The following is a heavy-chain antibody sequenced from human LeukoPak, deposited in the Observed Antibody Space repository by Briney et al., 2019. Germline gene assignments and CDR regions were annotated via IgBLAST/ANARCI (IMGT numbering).Heavy chain of an antibody. Sequence: ASETLSLTCTVSGGSISTYYWSWIRQPPGKGLEWIGSIYYSGSTYYNPSLKSRVTISVDTSKNQFSLKLSSVTAADTAVYYCARVNWVGYDSSAHHTKYHFDYWGQGTLVTVSS. J-gene: IGHJ4*02. CDR2: IYYSGST. V-gene: IGHV4-39*07. D-gene: IGHD3-22*01. CDR3: ARVNWVGYDSSAHHTKYHFDY. CDR1: GGSISTYY.